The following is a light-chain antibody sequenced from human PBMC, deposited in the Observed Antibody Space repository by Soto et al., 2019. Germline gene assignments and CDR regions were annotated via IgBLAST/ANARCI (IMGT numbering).Light chain of an antibody. Sequence: EIVLTQSPGTLSLSPGERATLSCRASQSLSSSQLAWYQQKSGQAPRLLIYGASSRATGIPDRFSGSGSGTDFTLTISRLEPEDFAVYYCQQYDSSPFTFGPGTKVEIK. J-gene: IGKJ3*01. CDR2: GAS. V-gene: IGKV3-20*01. CDR1: QSLSSSQ. CDR3: QQYDSSPFT.